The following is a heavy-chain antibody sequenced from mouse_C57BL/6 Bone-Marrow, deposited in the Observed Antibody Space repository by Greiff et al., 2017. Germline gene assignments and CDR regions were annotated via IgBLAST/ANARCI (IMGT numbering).Heavy chain of an antibody. V-gene: IGHV1-74*04. Sequence: VQLEESGAELVKPGASVKMSCKASGYTFTSYWMHWVKQRPGQGLEWIGMFHPSDGDTNYNQKFKGKATLTVDKSSSTAYMQLRGLTSEDSAVYCCAMGYPLDYWGQGTTLTVSS. J-gene: IGHJ2*01. D-gene: IGHD2-2*01. CDR3: AMGYPLDY. CDR1: GYTFTSYW. CDR2: FHPSDGDT.